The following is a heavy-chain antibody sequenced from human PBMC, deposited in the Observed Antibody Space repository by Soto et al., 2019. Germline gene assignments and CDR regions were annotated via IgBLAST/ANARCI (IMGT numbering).Heavy chain of an antibody. J-gene: IGHJ6*02. Sequence: TGGSLRLSCAASGFTVGSNYMSWVRQAPGKGLEWVSVIYSEGTPYYADSVKGRFTISRENSNNTLYLHMNNLRAEDTAVYYCARSTYYDILTGSYYYYAMDVWGQGTTVTVS. CDR2: IYSEGTP. V-gene: IGHV3-53*01. CDR3: ARSTYYDILTGSYYYYAMDV. D-gene: IGHD3-9*01. CDR1: GFTVGSNY.